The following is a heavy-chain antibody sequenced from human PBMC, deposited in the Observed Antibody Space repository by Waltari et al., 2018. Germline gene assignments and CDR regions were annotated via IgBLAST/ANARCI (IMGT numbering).Heavy chain of an antibody. CDR3: ARLGDYDSSGYLFDP. CDR2: IYHSGST. J-gene: IGHJ5*02. V-gene: IGHV4-38-2*01. D-gene: IGHD3-22*01. Sequence: QVQLQESGPGLVKPSETLSLTCAASGYSISSGYYWGWIGQTPGKGLEWIGSIYHSGSTYYNPSLKSRVTISVDTSKNQFSLKLSSVTAADTAVYYCARLGDYDSSGYLFDPWGQGTLVTVSS. CDR1: GYSISSGYY.